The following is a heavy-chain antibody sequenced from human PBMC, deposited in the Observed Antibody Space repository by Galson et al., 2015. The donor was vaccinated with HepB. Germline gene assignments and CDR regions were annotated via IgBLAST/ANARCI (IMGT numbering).Heavy chain of an antibody. V-gene: IGHV3-72*01. D-gene: IGHD4-23*01. Sequence: SLRLSCAVSGFSFSDHYIDWVRQAPGTGLERVGRSRNKPKGYSTAYAASVKGRFTVSRDDSKNSVFLQMNSLRSEDTAVYYCARSEVTTVVTDFDSWGQGTLVTVSS. CDR1: GFSFSDHY. J-gene: IGHJ4*02. CDR2: SRNKPKGYST. CDR3: ARSEVTTVVTDFDS.